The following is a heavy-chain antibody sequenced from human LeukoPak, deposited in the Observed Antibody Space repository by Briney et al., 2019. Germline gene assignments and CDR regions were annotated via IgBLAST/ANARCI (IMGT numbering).Heavy chain of an antibody. CDR1: GFTFSSYA. CDR3: ARDRGAMETGPIFDY. J-gene: IGHJ4*02. Sequence: QPGRSLRLSCAASGFTFSSYAMHWVRQAPGKGLEWVAVISYDGSNKYYADSVKGRFTISRDNSKNTLYLQMNSLRAEDTAVYYCARDRGAMETGPIFDYWGQGTLVTVSS. D-gene: IGHD3-10*01. V-gene: IGHV3-30*04. CDR2: ISYDGSNK.